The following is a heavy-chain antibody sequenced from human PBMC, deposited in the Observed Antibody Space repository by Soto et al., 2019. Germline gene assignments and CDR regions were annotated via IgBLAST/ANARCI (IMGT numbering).Heavy chain of an antibody. CDR1: GFTFISSF. Sequence: EVRLVESGGGLVQPGGSLRLSCVASGFTFISSFMGWIRQAPGQGLEWVANINQDGGVTYYVDSVEGRFTISRDNTKDSLYLQMNSLRGEDTAIYYCARYYRGSGRYFFDYWGQGTLVTVSS. D-gene: IGHD6-19*01. CDR2: INQDGGVT. J-gene: IGHJ4*02. CDR3: ARYYRGSGRYFFDY. V-gene: IGHV3-7*03.